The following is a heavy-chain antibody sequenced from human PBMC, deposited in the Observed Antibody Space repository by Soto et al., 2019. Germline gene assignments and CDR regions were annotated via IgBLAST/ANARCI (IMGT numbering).Heavy chain of an antibody. CDR2: IYPGDSDT. CDR3: ATPRTSHNYFDF. D-gene: IGHD3-10*01. J-gene: IGHJ4*02. CDR1: GYTFTSYW. V-gene: IGHV5-51*01. Sequence: GESRKISCKGSGYTFTSYWIAWVRQMPGKGLEWMGLIYPGDSDTRYSPSFQSQVTISADKSMNTAYLQWSSLKASDTAMYDCATPRTSHNYFDFSRRGTVVTVSS.